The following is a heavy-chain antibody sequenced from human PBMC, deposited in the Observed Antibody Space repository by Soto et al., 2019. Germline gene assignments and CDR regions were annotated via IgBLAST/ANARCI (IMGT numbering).Heavy chain of an antibody. V-gene: IGHV1-46*03. D-gene: IGHD3-10*01. Sequence: QVQLVQSGAEVKKPGASVKVSCKASGYTFTNYYMHWVRQAPGQGLEWMGIINPNGGTTTYAQKFQGRVTMTRDTYTSTVYMELSSLRSEDTAVYHCIRDVLNSWYYYGTGSEAYFDYWGQGTLVTVSS. CDR1: GYTFTNYY. J-gene: IGHJ4*02. CDR2: INPNGGTT. CDR3: IRDVLNSWYYYGTGSEAYFDY.